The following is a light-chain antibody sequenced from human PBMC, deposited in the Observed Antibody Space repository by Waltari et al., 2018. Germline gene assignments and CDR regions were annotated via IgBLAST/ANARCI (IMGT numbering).Light chain of an antibody. Sequence: VSLGERATINCKSSQSVLYSSNNKNYLAWYQQKPGQPPKLLIYWASTRESGVPDRFSGSGSGTDFTLTISSLQAEDVAVYYCQQYYSTPQTFGQGTKVEIK. CDR2: WAS. J-gene: IGKJ1*01. CDR1: QSVLYSSNNKNY. CDR3: QQYYSTPQT. V-gene: IGKV4-1*01.